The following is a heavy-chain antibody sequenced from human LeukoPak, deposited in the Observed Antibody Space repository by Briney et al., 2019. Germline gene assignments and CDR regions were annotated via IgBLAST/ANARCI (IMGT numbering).Heavy chain of an antibody. Sequence: PGGSLRLSCAASGFTFSSYAMGWVRQAPGKGLEWVSAISVSDSSTYYADSVKGRFTISRDNSKNTLYLQMNSLRAEDTAVYYCATRSLSSSWPYKYGMDVWGQGTTVTVSS. CDR3: ATRSLSSSWPYKYGMDV. V-gene: IGHV3-23*01. CDR2: ISVSDSST. J-gene: IGHJ6*02. D-gene: IGHD6-13*01. CDR1: GFTFSSYA.